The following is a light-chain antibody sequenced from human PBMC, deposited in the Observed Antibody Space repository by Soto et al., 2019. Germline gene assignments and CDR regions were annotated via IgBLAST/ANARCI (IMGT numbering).Light chain of an antibody. CDR2: DVS. Sequence: QSLLALPASVSGSPGQSITISCTGTSSDVGGYNHVSWYQQHPGKDPKLMIYDVSNRPSGISNRFSGSTSGNTASLTISGLQAEDEADYYCSSYTTTSTHVFGNGTKVTVL. CDR3: SSYTTTSTHV. V-gene: IGLV2-14*01. J-gene: IGLJ1*01. CDR1: SSDVGGYNH.